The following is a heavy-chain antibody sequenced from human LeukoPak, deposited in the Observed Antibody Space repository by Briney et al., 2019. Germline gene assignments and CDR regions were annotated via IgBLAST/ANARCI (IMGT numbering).Heavy chain of an antibody. CDR1: GITFSSYS. CDR3: ARGLNWKYGWFDP. CDR2: ISSSRSYI. J-gene: IGHJ5*02. Sequence: GRSLRLSCAASGITFSSYSMNWVRQAPGKGLEWVSCISSSRSYIYYADSVKGRFTISRDNAKNSLYLQMNSLRAEDTAVYYCARGLNWKYGWFDPWGQGTLVTVSS. D-gene: IGHD1-7*01. V-gene: IGHV3-21*01.